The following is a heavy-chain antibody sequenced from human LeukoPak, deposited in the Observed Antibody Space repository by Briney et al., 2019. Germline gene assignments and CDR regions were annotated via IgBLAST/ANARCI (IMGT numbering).Heavy chain of an antibody. CDR1: GFTFSSYG. J-gene: IGHJ4*02. V-gene: IGHV3-30*18. Sequence: GGSLRLSCAASGFTFSSYGMHWVRQAPGKGLEWVAVISYDGSNKYYADSMKGRFTIPRDNSKNTLYLQMNSLRAEDTAVYYCAKDRRYSSGWRFDYWGQGTLVTVSS. CDR3: AKDRRYSSGWRFDY. CDR2: ISYDGSNK. D-gene: IGHD6-19*01.